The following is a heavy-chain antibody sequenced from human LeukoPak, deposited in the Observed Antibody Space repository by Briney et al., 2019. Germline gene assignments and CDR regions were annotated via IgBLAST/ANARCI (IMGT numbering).Heavy chain of an antibody. J-gene: IGHJ4*02. CDR1: RFTFSSYG. CDR3: ATLMRDIVVVPDAVVLH. V-gene: IGHV3-23*01. Sequence: GGSLRLSCAASRFTFSSYGMSWVRQAPGKGLEWVSGISSSGGSTYYADSVKGRFTISRDNSKNTLYLQMNSLRAEDTAVYYCATLMRDIVVVPDAVVLHWGQGTLVTVSS. CDR2: ISSSGGST. D-gene: IGHD2-2*01.